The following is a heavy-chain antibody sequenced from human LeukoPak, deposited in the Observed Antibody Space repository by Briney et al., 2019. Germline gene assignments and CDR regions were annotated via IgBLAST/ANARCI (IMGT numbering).Heavy chain of an antibody. CDR2: ISAYNGNT. CDR3: ARVRDTYGSGSYLDY. D-gene: IGHD3-10*01. V-gene: IGHV1-18*01. Sequence: ASVKVSCKASGYTFTSYGISWVRQAPGQGLEWMGWISAYNGNTNYAQKLQGRVTMTTDTSTSTAYMELRSLRSDDTAVYYCARVRDTYGSGSYLDYWGQGTLVTDSS. J-gene: IGHJ4*02. CDR1: GYTFTSYG.